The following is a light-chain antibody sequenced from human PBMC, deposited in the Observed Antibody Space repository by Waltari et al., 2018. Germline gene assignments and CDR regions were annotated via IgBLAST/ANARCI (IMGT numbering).Light chain of an antibody. CDR2: DVA. CDR1: SSDVGGYKY. Sequence: QSALTQPASVSGSPGQSISVSCKGTSSDVGGYKYVPWYQHHPGKAPKLLIYDVAKRPSGVSDRFSGSKTGNTASLTISGLRAEDEAFYYCSSYSTTSAVVFGGGTKMTVL. CDR3: SSYSTTSAVV. J-gene: IGLJ2*01. V-gene: IGLV2-14*03.